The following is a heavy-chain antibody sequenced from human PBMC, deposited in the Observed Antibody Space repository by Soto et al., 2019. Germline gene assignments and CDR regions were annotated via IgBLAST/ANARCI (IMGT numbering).Heavy chain of an antibody. J-gene: IGHJ6*02. CDR2: ISYDGSNK. V-gene: IGHV3-30-3*01. CDR3: ARDSEYDFWSGYSYYYYGMDV. Sequence: GGSLRLSCAASGFTFSSYAMHWVRQAPGKGLEWVAVISYDGSNKYYADSVKGRFTISRDNSKNTLYLQMNSLRAEDTAVYYCARDSEYDFWSGYSYYYYGMDVWGQGTMVTVSS. D-gene: IGHD3-3*01. CDR1: GFTFSSYA.